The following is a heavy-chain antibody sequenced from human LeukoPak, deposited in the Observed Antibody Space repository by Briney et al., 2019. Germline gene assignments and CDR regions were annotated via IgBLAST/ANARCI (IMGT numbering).Heavy chain of an antibody. CDR3: ATVAGYCSSTSCHNWFDP. V-gene: IGHV1-69*06. CDR2: IIPIFGTA. Sequence: SVKVSCKASGGTFSSYAISWVRQAPGQGLEWMGGIIPIFGTANYAQKFQGRVTMTEDTSTDTAYMELSSLRSEDTAVYYCATVAGYCSSTSCHNWFDPWGQGTLVTVSS. CDR1: GGTFSSYA. J-gene: IGHJ5*02. D-gene: IGHD2-2*01.